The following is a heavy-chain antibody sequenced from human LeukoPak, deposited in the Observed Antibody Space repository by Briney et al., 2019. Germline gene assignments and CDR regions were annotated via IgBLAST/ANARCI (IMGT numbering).Heavy chain of an antibody. D-gene: IGHD6-19*01. CDR2: IYYSGST. CDR3: ARHPVRIAVAGNVDY. J-gene: IGHJ4*02. V-gene: IGHV4-39*01. Sequence: SETLSLTCTVSGGSISSSSYYWGWIRQPPGKGLEWIGSIYYSGSTYYDPSLKSRVTISVDTSKNQFSLKLSSATAADTAVYYCARHPVRIAVAGNVDYWGQGTLVTVSS. CDR1: GGSISSSSYY.